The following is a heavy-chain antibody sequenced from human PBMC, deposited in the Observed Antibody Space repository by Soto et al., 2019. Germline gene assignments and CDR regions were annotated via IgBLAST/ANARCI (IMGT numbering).Heavy chain of an antibody. CDR3: ARPVNYYYYYMDV. Sequence: QLQLQESGPGLVKPSETLSLTCTVSGGSISSSTSYWGWIRQPPGKGLEWIGSINYSGSTYYSPSITSPVTISADTSKNQFSLKLSSVTAADTAVYYCARPVNYYYYYMDVWGKVTMVTVSS. V-gene: IGHV4-39*01. CDR1: GGSISSSTSY. J-gene: IGHJ6*03. CDR2: INYSGST.